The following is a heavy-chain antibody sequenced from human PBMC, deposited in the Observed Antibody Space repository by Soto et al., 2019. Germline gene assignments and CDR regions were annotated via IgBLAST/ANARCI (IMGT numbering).Heavy chain of an antibody. CDR3: ARVAPPSDY. CDR1: GGNISSSSYY. Sequence: SETLSLTCTVSGGNISSSSYYWGWIRQPPGKGLEWIGSIYYSGSTNYNPSLKSRVTISVDTSKNQFSLKLSSVTAADTAVYYCARVAPPSDYWGQGTLVTVSS. CDR2: IYYSGST. V-gene: IGHV4-39*07. J-gene: IGHJ4*02.